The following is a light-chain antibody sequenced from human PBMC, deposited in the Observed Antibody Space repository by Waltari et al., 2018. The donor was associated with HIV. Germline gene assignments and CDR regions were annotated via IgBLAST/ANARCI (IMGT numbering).Light chain of an antibody. V-gene: IGKV4-1*01. Sequence: DIVMTQSPDSLAVSLVERATINCKSSQSVLYNSKNKNYLAWYQQKPGQPPKLLIYWASTRESGVPDRFSGSGSGTDFTLTISSLQAEDVAVYYCQQYYSTPLTFGGGTKVEIK. CDR2: WAS. J-gene: IGKJ4*01. CDR3: QQYYSTPLT. CDR1: QSVLYNSKNKNY.